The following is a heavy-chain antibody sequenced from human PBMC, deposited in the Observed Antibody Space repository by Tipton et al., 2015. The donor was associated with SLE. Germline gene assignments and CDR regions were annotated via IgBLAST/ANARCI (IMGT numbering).Heavy chain of an antibody. J-gene: IGHJ4*01. CDR1: GGSIINNY. Sequence: LRLSCNVSGGSIINNYWAWIRQPPGKGLEWIGYIYYTGSASYSPSLNSRVSMSVDTSRNQFSLRLSSVTAADTAVYYCARDFARGSGYVYWGHGILVTVPS. D-gene: IGHD3-9*01. V-gene: IGHV4-59*01. CDR3: ARDFARGSGYVY. CDR2: IYYTGSA.